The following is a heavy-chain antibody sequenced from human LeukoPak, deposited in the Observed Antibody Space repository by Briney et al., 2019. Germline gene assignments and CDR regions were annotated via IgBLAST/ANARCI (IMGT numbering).Heavy chain of an antibody. V-gene: IGHV1-69*05. Sequence: VASVKVSCKASGGTFSSYAISWVRQAPGQGLEWMGGIIPIFGTANYAQKFQGRVTITTDESTSTAYMELSSLRSEDTAVYYCARVVRYSYYYYYMDVWGKGTTVTVSS. D-gene: IGHD1-26*01. CDR3: ARVVRYSYYYYYMDV. CDR2: IIPIFGTA. CDR1: GGTFSSYA. J-gene: IGHJ6*03.